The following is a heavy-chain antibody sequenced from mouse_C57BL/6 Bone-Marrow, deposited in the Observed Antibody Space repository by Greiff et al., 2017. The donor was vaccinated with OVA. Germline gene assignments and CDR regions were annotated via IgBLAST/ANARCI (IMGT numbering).Heavy chain of an antibody. V-gene: IGHV1-61*01. CDR3: ARRPNYYGSSYWFAY. D-gene: IGHD1-1*01. Sequence: VQLQQPGAELVRPGSSVKLSCKASGYTFTSYWMDWVKQRPGQGLEWIGNIYPSDSDTHSNQKFKDQATMTVDKSSSTAYMPLSSLTSEDTAVYYGARRPNYYGSSYWFAYWGQGTRVTVSA. CDR1: GYTFTSYW. CDR2: IYPSDSDT. J-gene: IGHJ3*01.